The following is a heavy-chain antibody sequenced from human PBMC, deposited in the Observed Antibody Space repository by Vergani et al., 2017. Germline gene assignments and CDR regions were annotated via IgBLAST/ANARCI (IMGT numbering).Heavy chain of an antibody. V-gene: IGHV3-23*01. Sequence: EVQLLESGGGLVQPGGSLRLSCAASGFTFSSYAMSWVRQAPGKGLEWVSAISGSGGSTYYAASVKGRFTISRDNSKNTLYLQMNSLRAEDTAVYYCAKVDCSSTSCYEYYFDYWGQGTLVTVSS. J-gene: IGHJ4*02. CDR1: GFTFSSYA. D-gene: IGHD2-2*01. CDR3: AKVDCSSTSCYEYYFDY. CDR2: ISGSGGST.